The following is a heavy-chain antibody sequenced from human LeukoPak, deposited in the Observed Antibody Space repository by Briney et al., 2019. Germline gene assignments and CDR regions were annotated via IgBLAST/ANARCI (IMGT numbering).Heavy chain of an antibody. CDR3: VRQAADAGAVPYFDY. J-gene: IGHJ4*02. Sequence: PSETLSLTCTVSGDSISSATYYYWGWLRQPPGKGLEWVGSIYNRGSTYYNPSLKSRPTISVDTSQNQFSLKLTSVTAADTAVYYCVRQAADAGAVPYFDYWGQGTLVTVSS. D-gene: IGHD4/OR15-4a*01. CDR2: IYNRGST. CDR1: GDSISSATYYY. V-gene: IGHV4-39*01.